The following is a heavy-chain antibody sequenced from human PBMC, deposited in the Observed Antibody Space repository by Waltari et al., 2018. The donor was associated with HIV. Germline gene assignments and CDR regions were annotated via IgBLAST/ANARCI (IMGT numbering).Heavy chain of an antibody. V-gene: IGHV3-74*01. CDR3: VREYSSSRFFDY. CDR2: INSDGNTT. CDR1: GFIFSSYW. J-gene: IGHJ4*02. Sequence: EGLMVESGGGLVQPGGSLRLPCEASGFIFSSYWMHWVRQAPGKGLVWVSRINSDGNTTTYADSVKGRFTISRDNAKNTLFLQMDSLRAEDTAVYFCVREYSSSRFFDYWGQGTLVTVSS. D-gene: IGHD6-13*01.